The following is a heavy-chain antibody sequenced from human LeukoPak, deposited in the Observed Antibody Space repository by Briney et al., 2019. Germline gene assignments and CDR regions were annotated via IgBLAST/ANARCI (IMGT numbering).Heavy chain of an antibody. V-gene: IGHV3-64*01. CDR3: ARVASGGDYRSGGDDY. CDR2: ISSNGGST. D-gene: IGHD4-17*01. J-gene: IGHJ4*02. CDR1: GFTFSSYA. Sequence: GGSLRLSCAASGFTFSSYAMHWVRQAPGKELEYVSAISSNGGSTYYANSVKGRFTISRDNSKNTLYLQMGSLRAEDMAVYYCARVASGGDYRSGGDDYWGQGTLVTVSS.